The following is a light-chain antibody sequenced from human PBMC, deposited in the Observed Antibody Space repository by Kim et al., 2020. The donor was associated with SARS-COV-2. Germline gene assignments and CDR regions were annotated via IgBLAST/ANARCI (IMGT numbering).Light chain of an antibody. CDR1: QSIGRW. CDR2: VAS. J-gene: IGKJ5*01. Sequence: DIQMTQSPSTLSASVGDRVTITCRASQSIGRWLAWYQQKPGRAPRLLIYVASNLQSGAPSRFNGSGSGTEFSLTISSLQPDDFATYQCQQYSRNPITFGQGTRLEIK. V-gene: IGKV1-5*01. CDR3: QQYSRNPIT.